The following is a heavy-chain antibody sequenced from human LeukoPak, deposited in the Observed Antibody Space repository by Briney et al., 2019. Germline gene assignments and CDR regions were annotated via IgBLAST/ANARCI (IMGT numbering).Heavy chain of an antibody. J-gene: IGHJ4*02. CDR2: INPNSGGT. D-gene: IGHD6-13*01. CDR3: ARVGGIAAAGFDY. CDR1: GYTFTGYY. V-gene: IGHV1-2*02. Sequence: GASVKVSCKASGYTFTGYYMHWVRQAPGQGLEWMGWINPNSGGTNYAQKFQGRVTMTRDTSISTAYMELSRLRSDDTAVYYCARVGGIAAAGFDYWGQGTLVTVSS.